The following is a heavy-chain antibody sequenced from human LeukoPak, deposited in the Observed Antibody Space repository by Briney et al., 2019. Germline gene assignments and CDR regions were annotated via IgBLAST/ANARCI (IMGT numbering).Heavy chain of an antibody. D-gene: IGHD3-22*01. CDR2: IKQDGSVK. CDR3: AKGLRHLGDSSGFDY. J-gene: IGHJ4*02. CDR1: GFTFSSYW. Sequence: PGGSLRLSCAASGFTFSSYWMSWVRQAPGKGLEWVANIKQDGSVKYYVDSVKGRFTISRDNAKNSLYLQMNSLRAEDTAVYYCAKGLRHLGDSSGFDYWGQGTLVTVSS. V-gene: IGHV3-7*01.